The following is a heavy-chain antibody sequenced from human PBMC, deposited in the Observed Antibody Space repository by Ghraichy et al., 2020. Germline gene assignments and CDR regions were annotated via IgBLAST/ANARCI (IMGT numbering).Heavy chain of an antibody. V-gene: IGHV3-30*18. CDR2: ISYDGSNK. CDR3: AKRGRRLDP. Sequence: GGSLRLSCVASGFTFSSYTMYWVRQAPGKGLEWVAVISYDGSNKYYADSVKGRFTISRDNSKNTLFLQMNSLRAEDTAVYYCAKRGRRLDPWGQGTLVIVSS. CDR1: GFTFSSYT. J-gene: IGHJ5*02. D-gene: IGHD3-16*01.